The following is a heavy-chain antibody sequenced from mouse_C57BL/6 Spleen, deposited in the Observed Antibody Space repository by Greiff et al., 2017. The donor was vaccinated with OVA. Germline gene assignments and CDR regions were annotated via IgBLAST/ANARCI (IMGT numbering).Heavy chain of an antibody. J-gene: IGHJ1*03. D-gene: IGHD1-1*02. Sequence: DVKLQESGPGLVKPSQSLSLTCSVTGYSITSGYYWNWIRQFPGNKLEWMGYISYDGSNNYNPSLKNRISITRDTSKNQFFLKLNSVTTEDTATYYCARVPGDWYFDVWGTGTTVTVSS. CDR2: ISYDGSN. CDR3: ARVPGDWYFDV. V-gene: IGHV3-6*01. CDR1: GYSITSGYY.